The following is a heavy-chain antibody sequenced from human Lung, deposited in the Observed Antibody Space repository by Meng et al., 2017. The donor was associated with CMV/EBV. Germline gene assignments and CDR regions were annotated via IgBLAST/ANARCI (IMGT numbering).Heavy chain of an antibody. V-gene: IGHV3-74*01. D-gene: IGHD3-3*01. Sequence: GGSLRLSCAASGFTFSSYWMHWVRQAPGKGLVWVSRIKSDGSSTSYADSVKGRFTISRDNAKNTLYLQMNSLRAEDTAVYYCARDKVRYYDFWSGYGGMDVWGQGTTVTVSS. CDR3: ARDKVRYYDFWSGYGGMDV. CDR2: IKSDGSST. CDR1: GFTFSSYW. J-gene: IGHJ6*02.